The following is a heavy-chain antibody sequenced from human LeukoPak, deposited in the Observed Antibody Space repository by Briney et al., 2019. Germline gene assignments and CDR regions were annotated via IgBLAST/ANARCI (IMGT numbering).Heavy chain of an antibody. V-gene: IGHV4-4*07. J-gene: IGHJ4*02. CDR3: AREGRGSAWPLFDY. Sequence: SETLSLTCTVSGGSLTSYYWNWIRQPAGKGLEWIGRMSINGRTNYNPSLNSRVTMSVDTSKNHFSLKLSSVTAADTAVYYCAREGRGSAWPLFDYWGQGTLVTVSS. CDR2: MSINGRT. CDR1: GGSLTSYY. D-gene: IGHD6-19*01.